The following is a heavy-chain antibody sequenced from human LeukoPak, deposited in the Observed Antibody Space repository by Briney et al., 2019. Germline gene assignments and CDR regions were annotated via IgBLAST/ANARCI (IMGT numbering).Heavy chain of an antibody. V-gene: IGHV4-4*09. Sequence: SETLSLTCDVNGGSLSGYYWTWIRQSPGKGLEWIGHIHTSGSTNYNPSLKSRVTISVDTSKNQFSLQLSSVTAADTAVYYCARYPRYYYDPGVFWGQGTLVTVSS. J-gene: IGHJ4*02. D-gene: IGHD3-22*01. CDR2: IHTSGST. CDR1: GGSLSGYY. CDR3: ARYPRYYYDPGVF.